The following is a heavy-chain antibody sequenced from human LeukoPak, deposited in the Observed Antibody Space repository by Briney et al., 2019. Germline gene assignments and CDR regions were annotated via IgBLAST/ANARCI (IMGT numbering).Heavy chain of an antibody. J-gene: IGHJ3*02. CDR2: IWYDGSNK. Sequence: GGSLRLSCAASGFTFSSYGMHWVRQAPGKGLEWVAVIWYDGSNKYYADSVKGRFTISRDNSKNTLYLQMNSLRAEDTAVYYCAREGYYDSSGGPADAFDIWGQGTMVTVSS. D-gene: IGHD3-22*01. CDR3: AREGYYDSSGGPADAFDI. V-gene: IGHV3-33*01. CDR1: GFTFSSYG.